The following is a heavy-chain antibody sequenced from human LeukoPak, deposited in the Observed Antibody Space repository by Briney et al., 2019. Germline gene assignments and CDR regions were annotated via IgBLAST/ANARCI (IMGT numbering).Heavy chain of an antibody. CDR3: AKVFIAAAATDFQSFDY. J-gene: IGHJ4*02. D-gene: IGHD6-13*01. CDR2: ISYDGSNK. Sequence: GGSLRLSCAASGFIFSSYGMHWVRQAPGKGLEWVAVISYDGSNKYYADSVKGRFTISRDNSKNTLYLQMNSLRAEDTAVYYCAKVFIAAAATDFQSFDYWGQGTLVTVSS. CDR1: GFIFSSYG. V-gene: IGHV3-30*18.